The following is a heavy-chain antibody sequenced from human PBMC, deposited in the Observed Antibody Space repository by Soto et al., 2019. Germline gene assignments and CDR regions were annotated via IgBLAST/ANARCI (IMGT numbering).Heavy chain of an antibody. V-gene: IGHV1-58*01. Sequence: SVPVSCRPCGLTFMDSAVQWVGQRRGSRLEWIGWIVVGSGNTNYAQDFKATVTIKMDMTTDKVYMKLSSLSCEDSAVLFCAVYVPTYGNVCYFFDGLDTWGQGTKVTVSS. CDR3: AVYVPTYGNVCYFFDGLDT. J-gene: IGHJ3*02. CDR2: IVVGSGNT. CDR1: GLTFMDSA. D-gene: IGHD3-10*01.